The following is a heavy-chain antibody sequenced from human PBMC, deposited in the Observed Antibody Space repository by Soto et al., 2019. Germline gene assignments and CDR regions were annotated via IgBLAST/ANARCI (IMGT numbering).Heavy chain of an antibody. V-gene: IGHV1-69*01. CDR2: VIPILGQA. D-gene: IGHD1-26*01. J-gene: IGHJ4*02. CDR3: ARVGGVGAPPGADY. Sequence: QAQLVQSGAEVKKPGSSVKVSCKASGGIFSSYAISWLRQAPGQGLEWMGAVIPILGQAYYAQNFQDRVTITADESTRTAYMDLISLRSDDTAVYFCARVGGVGAPPGADYWGQGTLVTVSS. CDR1: GGIFSSYA.